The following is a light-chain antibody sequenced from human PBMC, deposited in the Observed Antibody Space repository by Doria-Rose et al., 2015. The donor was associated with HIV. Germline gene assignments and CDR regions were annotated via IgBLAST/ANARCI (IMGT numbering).Light chain of an antibody. CDR1: QSFSSTY. Sequence: TQSPGSLSLAPGARATLSCKASQSFSSTYLAWYQQKPGQAPSLLIYDGFTRATGIPDRFSASGSGTGFTLTINRLEPEDFALYYCHQYGTSWTFGQGTKVEI. V-gene: IGKV3-20*01. J-gene: IGKJ1*01. CDR2: DGF. CDR3: HQYGTSWT.